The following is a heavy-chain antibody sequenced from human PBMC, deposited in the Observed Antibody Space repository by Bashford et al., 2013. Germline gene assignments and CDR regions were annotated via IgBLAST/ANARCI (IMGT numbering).Heavy chain of an antibody. Sequence: SETLSLTCTVSGGSVGSGTHVLELDPPAPRKGLEWIGYIFSSGSTKYNPTLKSRVTMSVDTSKIQFSLRLNSVTAADTAVYYCASEAPNYYYGVDVWGQGTTVTVSS. J-gene: IGHJ6*02. CDR2: IFSSGST. V-gene: IGHV4-61*01. CDR1: GGSVGSGTHV. CDR3: ASEAPNYYYGVDV.